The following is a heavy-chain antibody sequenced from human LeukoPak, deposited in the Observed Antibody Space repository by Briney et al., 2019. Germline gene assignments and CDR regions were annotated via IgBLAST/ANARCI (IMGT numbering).Heavy chain of an antibody. D-gene: IGHD2-15*01. CDR3: AKGYCSGGSCYSGLFDY. CDR1: GFIFSSYA. CDR2: ISSSGGST. V-gene: IGHV3-23*01. J-gene: IGHJ4*02. Sequence: GGSLRLSCAASGFIFSSYAMSWVRQAPGRGLEWVSAISSSGGSTYYADSVKGRFTISRDNSKNTLYLQMNSLRAEDTAVYYCAKGYCSGGSCYSGLFDYWGQGTLVTVSS.